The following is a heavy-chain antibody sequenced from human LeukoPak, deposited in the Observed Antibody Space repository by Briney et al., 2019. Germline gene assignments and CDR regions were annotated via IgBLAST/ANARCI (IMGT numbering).Heavy chain of an antibody. V-gene: IGHV4-4*02. Sequence: SETLSLTCAVSGGSISSNSWWSWVRQPPGKGLEWIGFIFYTGSTNYNPSLKSRVTISVDTSKRQFSLKLSSVTAADTAVYYCARDLRRDGYNRGAFDIWGQGTVVTVSS. D-gene: IGHD5-24*01. J-gene: IGHJ3*02. CDR3: ARDLRRDGYNRGAFDI. CDR1: GGSISSNSW. CDR2: IFYTGST.